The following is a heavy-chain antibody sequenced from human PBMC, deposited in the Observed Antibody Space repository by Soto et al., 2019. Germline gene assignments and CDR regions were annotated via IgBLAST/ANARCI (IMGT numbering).Heavy chain of an antibody. CDR2: ISWNSGSI. Sequence: TGGSLRLSCAASGFTFDDYAMYWVRQAPGKGLEWVSGISWNSGSIGYADSVKGRFTISRDNAKNSLYLQMNSLRAEDTALYYCANLGPDYGDRAAAFDIWGQGTMVTVSS. D-gene: IGHD4-17*01. CDR3: ANLGPDYGDRAAAFDI. V-gene: IGHV3-9*01. CDR1: GFTFDDYA. J-gene: IGHJ3*02.